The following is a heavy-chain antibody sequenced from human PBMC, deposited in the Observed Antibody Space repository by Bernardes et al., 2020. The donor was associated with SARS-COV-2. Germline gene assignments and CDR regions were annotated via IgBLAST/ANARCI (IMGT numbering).Heavy chain of an antibody. CDR3: TRSHSGYDSD. V-gene: IGHV3-49*04. CDR1: GFTFGDYA. J-gene: IGHJ4*02. CDR2: VRSKAYGGTA. Sequence: GGSLRLSCTTSGFTFGDYAMSWVRQAPGKGLEWVGFVRSKAYGGTAEYAASVKGRFTISRDDSKSIAYLHLNSLKTEDTAMYYCTRSHSGYDSDWGQGTLVTVSS. D-gene: IGHD5-12*01.